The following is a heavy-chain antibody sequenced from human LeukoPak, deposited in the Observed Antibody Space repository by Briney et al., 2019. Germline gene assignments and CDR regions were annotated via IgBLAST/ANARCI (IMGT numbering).Heavy chain of an antibody. J-gene: IGHJ4*02. Sequence: SVKVSCKASGFTFSNSAVQWVRQARGQRLEWIGWIVVGSGNTNYAQKFQERVTITRDMSTSTAYMELSSLRSEDTAVYYCATPGSYGYFDYWGQGTLVTVSS. CDR1: GFTFSNSA. D-gene: IGHD2-2*01. CDR2: IVVGSGNT. V-gene: IGHV1-58*01. CDR3: ATPGSYGYFDY.